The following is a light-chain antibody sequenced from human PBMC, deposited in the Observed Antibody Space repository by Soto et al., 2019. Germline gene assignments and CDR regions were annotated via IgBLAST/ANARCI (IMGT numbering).Light chain of an antibody. V-gene: IGKV1-39*01. CDR3: QQNYTVRT. CDR1: QSISKY. CDR2: VAS. Sequence: DIQMTQSPSSLSASVGDRVTITCRASQSISKYLNWYQQKPGKAPELLIYVASSLQSGVPSRFSGSGSGTDFTLTISSLQPEDIGTYYCQQNYTVRTFGQGTKVEIK. J-gene: IGKJ1*01.